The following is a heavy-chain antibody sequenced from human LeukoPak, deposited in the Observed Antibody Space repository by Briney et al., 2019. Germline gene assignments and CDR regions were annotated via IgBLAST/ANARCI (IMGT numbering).Heavy chain of an antibody. J-gene: IGHJ6*03. CDR2: IYYSGST. CDR3: ARAQQYYYYMDV. Sequence: SETLSLTCAVYGGSFSGYYWSWIRQPPGKGLEWIGYIYYSGSTNYNPSLKSRVTISVDTSKNHFSLKLSSVTAADTAVYYCARAQQYYYYMDVWGKGTTVTVSS. CDR1: GGSFSGYY. V-gene: IGHV4-59*01.